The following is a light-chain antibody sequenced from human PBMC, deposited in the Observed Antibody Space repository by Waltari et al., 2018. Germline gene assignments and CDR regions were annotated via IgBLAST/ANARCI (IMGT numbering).Light chain of an antibody. J-gene: IGLJ2*01. V-gene: IGLV1-47*01. CDR3: ATWDTILIGPL. CDR1: NSNIGNDD. CDR2: RTD. Sequence: QSVLTQPPSTSGSPGQRVTIFCSGSNSNIGNDDVYWYQQLPGSAPQLLIYRTDRRPSTGHELFSCSKSGTSASLAISGLRSEDEGDYYCATWDTILIGPLFGGGTKLTVL.